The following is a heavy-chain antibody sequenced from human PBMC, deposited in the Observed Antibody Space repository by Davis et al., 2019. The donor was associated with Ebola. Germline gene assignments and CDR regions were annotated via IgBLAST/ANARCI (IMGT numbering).Heavy chain of an antibody. D-gene: IGHD2/OR15-2a*01. CDR3: AKGGYFLVRDAFDI. Sequence: GESLKISCAASGFTFSSYGMHWVRQAPGKGLEWVAVISYDGSNKYYADSVKGRFTISRDNSKNTLYLQMNSLRAEDTAVYYCAKGGYFLVRDAFDIWGQGTMVTVS. CDR2: ISYDGSNK. J-gene: IGHJ3*02. CDR1: GFTFSSYG. V-gene: IGHV3-30*18.